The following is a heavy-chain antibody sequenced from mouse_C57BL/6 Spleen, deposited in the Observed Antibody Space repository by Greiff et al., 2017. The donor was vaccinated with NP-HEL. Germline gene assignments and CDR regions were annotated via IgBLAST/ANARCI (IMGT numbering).Heavy chain of an antibody. CDR3: ARQKTAQATTGYAMDY. D-gene: IGHD3-2*02. CDR1: GFTFSSYG. CDR2: ISSGGTYT. J-gene: IGHJ4*01. Sequence: EVKLVESGGDLVKPGGSLKLSCAASGFTFSSYGMSWVRQTPDKRLEWVATISSGGTYTNYPDSVKGRFTISRDNAKNTLYLQMSSLKSEDTAMYYCARQKTAQATTGYAMDYWGQGTSVTVSS. V-gene: IGHV5-6*01.